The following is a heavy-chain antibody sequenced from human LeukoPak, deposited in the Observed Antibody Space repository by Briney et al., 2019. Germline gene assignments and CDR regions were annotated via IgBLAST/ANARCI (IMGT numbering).Heavy chain of an antibody. V-gene: IGHV3-64*01. D-gene: IGHD5-24*01. CDR3: ARDGVATNDY. Sequence: GGSLRLSCAASGFTFSTFAMQWVRQAPEKGLEYVSGINTDGGTTYYANSVKGRFTISRDNPKNTLYLQMGSLRAEDTAVYYCARDGVATNDYWGQGTLVTVSS. CDR1: GFTFSTFA. CDR2: INTDGGTT. J-gene: IGHJ4*02.